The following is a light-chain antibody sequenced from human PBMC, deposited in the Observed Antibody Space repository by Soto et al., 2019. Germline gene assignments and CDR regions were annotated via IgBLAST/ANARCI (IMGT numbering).Light chain of an antibody. V-gene: IGKV1-39*01. J-gene: IGKJ1*01. CDR2: AAS. CDR3: QQSYSTPPGGT. Sequence: GDRVPIPCRASQSISRWLAWYQQKPGKAPKLLIYAASSLQSGVPSRFSGSGSGTDFTLTISSLQPEDFATYYCQQSYSTPPGGTFGQGTMVDI. CDR1: QSISRW.